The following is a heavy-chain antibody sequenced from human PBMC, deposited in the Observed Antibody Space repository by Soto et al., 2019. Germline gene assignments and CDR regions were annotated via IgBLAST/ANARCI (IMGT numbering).Heavy chain of an antibody. J-gene: IGHJ4*02. Sequence: GGSLRLSCAASGFTFSNYWMTWVRQAPGKGLEWVANIKEDGSEKHYVDSVKGRFTISRDNAKNSLYLQMNSLRVEDTAVYFCSRDVVWGAKALNYWGQCALVTVSS. CDR3: SRDVVWGAKALNY. D-gene: IGHD1-26*01. V-gene: IGHV3-7*01. CDR2: IKEDGSEK. CDR1: GFTFSNYW.